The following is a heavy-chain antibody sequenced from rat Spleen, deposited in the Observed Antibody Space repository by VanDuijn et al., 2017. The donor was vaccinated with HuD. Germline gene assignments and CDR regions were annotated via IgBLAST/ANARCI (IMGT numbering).Heavy chain of an antibody. V-gene: IGHV5-19*01. CDR1: GFTFTNQD. J-gene: IGHJ2*01. CDR3: ASLGADY. CDR2: IRPSGDPT. D-gene: IGHD5-1*01. Sequence: EVQLVESGGGLVQPGRSLKLSCTASGFTFTNQDMHWIRQAPTKGLEWVASIRPSGDPTYYRDSVKGRFTISRDNAQGTLYLQMDSLRSEDTATYYCASLGADYWGQGVMVTVSS.